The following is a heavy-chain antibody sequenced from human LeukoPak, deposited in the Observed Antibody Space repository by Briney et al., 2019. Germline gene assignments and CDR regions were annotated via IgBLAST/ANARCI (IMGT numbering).Heavy chain of an antibody. Sequence: GGSLRLSCAASGFTFRSYEMNWVRQAPGKGLEWVSYISSSGTTIYYADSVKGRFTISRDNAKNSLYLQMNSLRAEDTAVYYCARVYSSGWEGYNYWGQGTLVTVSS. CDR1: GFTFRSYE. J-gene: IGHJ4*02. V-gene: IGHV3-48*03. CDR3: ARVYSSGWEGYNY. CDR2: ISSSGTTI. D-gene: IGHD6-19*01.